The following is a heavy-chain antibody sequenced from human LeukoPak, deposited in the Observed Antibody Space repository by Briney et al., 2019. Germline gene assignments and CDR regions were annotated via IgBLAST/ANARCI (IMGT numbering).Heavy chain of an antibody. V-gene: IGHV3-23*01. J-gene: IGHJ6*04. Sequence: GGALILSCAASGFTFSSYAMSWVRPAPGKGLEWVSAISGSGGSTYYADSVKGRFTISRDNSKNTLYLQMNSLRAEDTAVYYCARRVVPATMDVWGKGTTVTVSS. CDR1: GFTFSSYA. CDR3: ARRVVPATMDV. D-gene: IGHD2-2*01. CDR2: ISGSGGST.